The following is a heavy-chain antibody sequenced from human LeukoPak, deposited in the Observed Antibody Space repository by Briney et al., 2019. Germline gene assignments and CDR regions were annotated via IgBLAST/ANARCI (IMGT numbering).Heavy chain of an antibody. CDR2: IYHSGST. V-gene: IGHV4-38-2*01. CDR3: ARPIDYGDAFDI. CDR1: GYSLSSGYY. J-gene: IGHJ3*02. D-gene: IGHD4-17*01. Sequence: SETLSLTCAVSGYSLSSGYYWGWIRQPPGKGLEWIGSIYHSGSTYYNPSLKSRVTISVDTSKNQFSLKLSSVTAADTAVYYCARPIDYGDAFDIWGQGTMVTASS.